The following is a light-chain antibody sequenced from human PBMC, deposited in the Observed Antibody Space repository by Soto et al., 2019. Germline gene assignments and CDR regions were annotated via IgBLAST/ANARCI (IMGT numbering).Light chain of an antibody. J-gene: IGKJ1*01. CDR1: QTVSNK. Sequence: EIVLTQSPATLSSSPGERATLSCRASQTVSNKLAWYQHKPGQAPRLLIYDTSNRATGIPARFSGSGSGTDFTLTISSLEPEDFAVYYCQQRSNWPRTFGQGTKVDIK. V-gene: IGKV3-11*01. CDR2: DTS. CDR3: QQRSNWPRT.